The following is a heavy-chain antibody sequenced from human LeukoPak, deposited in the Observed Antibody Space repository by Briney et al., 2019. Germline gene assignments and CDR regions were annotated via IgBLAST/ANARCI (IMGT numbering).Heavy chain of an antibody. CDR2: ISSSSSYI. CDR3: ARDQRPVLRYFDWLLKENWFDP. D-gene: IGHD3-9*01. CDR1: GFTFSSYS. V-gene: IGHV3-21*01. J-gene: IGHJ5*02. Sequence: GGSLRLSCAASGFTFSSYSMNWVRQAPGKGLEWVSSISSSSSYIYYADSVKGRFTISRDNAKNSLYLQMNSLRAEDTAVYYCARDQRPVLRYFDWLLKENWFDPWGQGTLVTVS.